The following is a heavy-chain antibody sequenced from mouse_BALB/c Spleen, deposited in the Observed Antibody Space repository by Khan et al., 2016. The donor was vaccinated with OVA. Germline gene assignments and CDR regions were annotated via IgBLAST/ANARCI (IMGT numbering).Heavy chain of an antibody. CDR2: IWSDGST. J-gene: IGHJ4*01. CDR1: GFSLTSYA. CDR3: ARHQFPLSMDS. V-gene: IGHV2-6-2*01. Sequence: QVQLQQSGPDLVAPSQSLSITCTVSGFSLTSYAIHWVRQPPGKGLEWLVVIWSDGSTTYNSALKSRLSISKDNSKSQVFLKINSLQTDDTAMYXCARHQFPLSMDSWGQGTSVTVSS.